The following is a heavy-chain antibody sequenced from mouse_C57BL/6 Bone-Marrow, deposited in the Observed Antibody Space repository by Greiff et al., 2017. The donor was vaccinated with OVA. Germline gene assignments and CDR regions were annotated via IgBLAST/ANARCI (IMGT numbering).Heavy chain of an antibody. J-gene: IGHJ4*01. CDR3: AREGGYFYAMDD. D-gene: IGHD2-3*01. CDR1: GYTFTSYG. CDR2: IYPRSGNT. Sequence: LEESGAELARPGASVKLSCKASGYTFTSYGISWVKQRTGQGLEWIGEIYPRSGNTYYNEKFKGKATLTADKSSSTAYMELRSLTSEDSAVYFCAREGGYFYAMDDWGQGTSVTVSS. V-gene: IGHV1-81*01.